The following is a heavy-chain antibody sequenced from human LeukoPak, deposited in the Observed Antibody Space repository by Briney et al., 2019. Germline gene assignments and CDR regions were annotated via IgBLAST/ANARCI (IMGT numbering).Heavy chain of an antibody. Sequence: PGGSLRLSCTASGFTFGDYAMGWFRQAPGKGLEWVGFIRSKAYGGTTEYAASVKGRFTISRDDSKSIAYLQMNSLKTEDTAVYYCTRTYYYDSSDAFDIWGQGTMVTVSS. D-gene: IGHD3-22*01. CDR2: IRSKAYGGTT. J-gene: IGHJ3*02. V-gene: IGHV3-49*03. CDR3: TRTYYYDSSDAFDI. CDR1: GFTFGDYA.